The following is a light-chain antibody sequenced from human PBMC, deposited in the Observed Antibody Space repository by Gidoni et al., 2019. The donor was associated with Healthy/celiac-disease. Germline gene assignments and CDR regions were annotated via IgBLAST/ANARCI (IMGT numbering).Light chain of an antibody. CDR1: ALPKKY. Sequence: CEGKQRSSRSVSLEQMARITCSGEALPKKYAYWYQQKPGQFPVLVIYKDSERPSGIPERFSGSSSGTIVTLTISGVQAEDESDYHCLPADSSGTYRVFGGGTKLTVL. J-gene: IGLJ2*01. V-gene: IGLV3-16*01. CDR3: LPADSSGTYRV. CDR2: KDS.